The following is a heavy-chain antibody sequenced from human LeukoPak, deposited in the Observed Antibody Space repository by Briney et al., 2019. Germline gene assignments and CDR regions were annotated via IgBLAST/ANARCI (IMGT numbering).Heavy chain of an antibody. V-gene: IGHV4-38-2*02. Sequence: PSEALSLTCTVSGGSISSGYYWGWIRQPPGKGLEWIGSIYHSGSTYYNPSLKSRVTISVDTSKNQFSLKLSSVTAADTAVYYCARELHAAFDIWGQGTMVTVSS. CDR1: GGSISSGYY. D-gene: IGHD5-24*01. CDR3: ARELHAAFDI. CDR2: IYHSGST. J-gene: IGHJ3*02.